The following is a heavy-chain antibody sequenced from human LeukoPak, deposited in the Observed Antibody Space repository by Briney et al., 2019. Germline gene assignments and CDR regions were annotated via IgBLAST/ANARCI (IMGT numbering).Heavy chain of an antibody. D-gene: IGHD4-17*01. CDR1: GFIFSSYE. CDR2: ISSSGSAK. V-gene: IGHV3-48*03. J-gene: IGHJ5*02. Sequence: GGSLRLSCVASGFIFSSYEMAWVRQVAGEGLEWVSYISSSGSAKYYPDSGKGRFTISRDNAKNSLYLEMNSLRAEDTAVYYCARVRTYGEHQFDPWGQGTLVTVSS. CDR3: ARVRTYGEHQFDP.